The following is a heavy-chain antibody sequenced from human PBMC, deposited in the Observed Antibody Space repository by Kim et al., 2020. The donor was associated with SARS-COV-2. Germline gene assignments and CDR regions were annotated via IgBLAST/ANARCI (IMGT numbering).Heavy chain of an antibody. D-gene: IGHD6-13*01. Sequence: DSVKGRFTISRHNAKNALYLQMNSLRAEDTDLYYCAREGSIAAAGSGVAYWGQGTLVTVSS. CDR3: AREGSIAAAGSGVAY. J-gene: IGHJ4*02. V-gene: IGHV3-20*03.